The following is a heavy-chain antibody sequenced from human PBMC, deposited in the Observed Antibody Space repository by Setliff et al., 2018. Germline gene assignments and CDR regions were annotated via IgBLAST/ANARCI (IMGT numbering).Heavy chain of an antibody. CDR2: INHSGST. Sequence: SETLSLTCAVYGGSFSGYYWSWIRQPPGKGLEWIGEINHSGSTNYNPSLKSRFTISVDTSKNQFSLKLSSVTAADTAVYFCARVEWRAIVDYWGQGTLVTVSS. V-gene: IGHV4-34*01. CDR3: ARVEWRAIVDY. CDR1: GGSFSGYY. J-gene: IGHJ4*02. D-gene: IGHD1-26*01.